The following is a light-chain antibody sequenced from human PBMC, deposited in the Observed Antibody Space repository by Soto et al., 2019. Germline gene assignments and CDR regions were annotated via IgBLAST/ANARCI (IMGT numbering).Light chain of an antibody. Sequence: QSVLTQPRSVSGSPGQSVTISCTGTSSDVGGYNYVSWYQQHPGKAPKLMIYDVSERPSGVPDRFSASKSGNTASPTISGLQAEDEADYYCCSYAGTYTYVFATGTKVTVL. CDR2: DVS. J-gene: IGLJ1*01. CDR3: CSYAGTYTYV. CDR1: SSDVGGYNY. V-gene: IGLV2-11*01.